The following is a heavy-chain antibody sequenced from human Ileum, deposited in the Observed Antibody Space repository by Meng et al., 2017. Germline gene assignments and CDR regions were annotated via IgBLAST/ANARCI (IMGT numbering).Heavy chain of an antibody. CDR1: GYTFTKNG. J-gene: IGHJ4*02. CDR3: AREPQRFDY. V-gene: IGHV7-4-1*02. Sequence: QVQLVQSGCELKKPGASCKISCKASGYTFTKNGMNWVRQAPGQGLEWIGWINTDTGNPTYAQGFTGRFVFSLDTSVSTAYLQISSLKTEDTAVYYCAREPQRFDYWGQGTLVTVSS. CDR2: INTDTGNP.